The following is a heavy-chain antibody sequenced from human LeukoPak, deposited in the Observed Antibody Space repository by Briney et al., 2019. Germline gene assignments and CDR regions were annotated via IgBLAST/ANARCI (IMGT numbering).Heavy chain of an antibody. CDR2: IYTSGST. D-gene: IGHD6-13*01. CDR3: ARGAAPSSWHYYYYYYYMDV. V-gene: IGHV4-61*02. J-gene: IGHJ6*03. CDR1: GGSISSGSYY. Sequence: PSETLSLTCTVSGGSISSGSYYWSWLRQPAGTGLEWIGRIYTSGSTNYNPSLKSRVTMSVDTSKNQFSLKLSSVTAADTAVYYCARGAAPSSWHYYYYYYYMDVWGKGTTVTISS.